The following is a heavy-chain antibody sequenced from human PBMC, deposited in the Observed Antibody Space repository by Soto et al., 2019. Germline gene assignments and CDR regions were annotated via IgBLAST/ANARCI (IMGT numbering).Heavy chain of an antibody. V-gene: IGHV3-66*01. D-gene: IGHD3-3*01. CDR3: GAVLEFGVVFIGVNSSMDV. Sequence: GGSLRLSCAASGFTVSINYMSWVRQAPGKGLKWVSVIYSGGSTYYADSVKGRFTISRDNSKNTLYLQMNSLRAEDTAVYYCGAVLEFGVVFIGVNSSMDVWRQGTTVTVSS. CDR2: IYSGGST. CDR1: GFTVSINY. J-gene: IGHJ6*02.